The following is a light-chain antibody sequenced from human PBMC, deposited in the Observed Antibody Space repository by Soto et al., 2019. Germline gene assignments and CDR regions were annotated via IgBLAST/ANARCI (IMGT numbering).Light chain of an antibody. CDR3: QQFSSYPLT. J-gene: IGKJ4*01. CDR1: QSVSSSY. CDR2: GAS. V-gene: IGKV3-20*01. Sequence: IVLTQSPGTLSLSPGERATLSCRASQSVSSSYLAWYQQKPGQAPRLLIYGASSRATGIPDRFSGSGSGTDFTLTISRLEPEDFAVYYCQQFSSYPLTCGGGTKGDIK.